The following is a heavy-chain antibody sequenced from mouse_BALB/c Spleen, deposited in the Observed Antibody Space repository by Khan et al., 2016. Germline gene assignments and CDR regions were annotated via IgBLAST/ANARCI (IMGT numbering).Heavy chain of an antibody. CDR2: ISYSGST. V-gene: IGHV3-2*02. D-gene: IGHD1-1*01. J-gene: IGHJ2*01. Sequence: EVQLQESGPGLVKPSQSLSLTCTVTGYSITSDYAWNWIRQFPGNKLERMGYISYSGSTSYNPSFKSRISITRDTSKNTFFLQLNSVTTEDTATYYGARDYYGSSYFDYWGQGTILIVSS. CDR3: ARDYYGSSYFDY. CDR1: GYSITSDYA.